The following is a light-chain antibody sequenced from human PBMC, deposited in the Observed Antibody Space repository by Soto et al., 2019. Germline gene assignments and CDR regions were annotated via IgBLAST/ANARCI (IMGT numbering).Light chain of an antibody. J-gene: IGKJ5*01. V-gene: IGKV3-15*01. CDR1: QSVSSS. CDR3: QQYNNWPTIT. CDR2: GAS. Sequence: EIVMTESPGTLARSSGDRATLSFXXRQSVSSSLAWYQQKPGQAPSLLIYGASTRATGIPARFSGSGSGTEFTLTISSLQSEDFAVYYCQQYNNWPTITFGQGTRLEIK.